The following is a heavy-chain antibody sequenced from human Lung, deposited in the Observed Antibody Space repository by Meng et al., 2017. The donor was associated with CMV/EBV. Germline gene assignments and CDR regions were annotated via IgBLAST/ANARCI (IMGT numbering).Heavy chain of an antibody. J-gene: IGHJ3*01. Sequence: SXXVSCKASGGTSNTYTFNWVRQAPGRGLEWMGGIIPYLDESNYAQTFQGRLTITSDRSTAAFMELTSLRSEDTAVYFCAGRGPYGRVLTVWGQGTLVTVSS. V-gene: IGHV1-69*10. CDR1: GGTSNTYT. CDR3: AGRGPYGRVLTV. CDR2: IIPYLDES. D-gene: IGHD3-10*01.